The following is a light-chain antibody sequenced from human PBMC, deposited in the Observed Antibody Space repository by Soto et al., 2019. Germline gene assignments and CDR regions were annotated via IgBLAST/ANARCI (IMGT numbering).Light chain of an antibody. J-gene: IGKJ1*01. Sequence: EIVMTQSPATLSVFPGERATLSCRASQSVSSNLAWYQQKPGQAPRLLIYRASTRATGIPARFSGSGSGTEFTLTISSLQSEEFAVYYCQHYNNWPPWTFGQGTKVEIK. CDR3: QHYNNWPPWT. CDR2: RAS. CDR1: QSVSSN. V-gene: IGKV3-15*01.